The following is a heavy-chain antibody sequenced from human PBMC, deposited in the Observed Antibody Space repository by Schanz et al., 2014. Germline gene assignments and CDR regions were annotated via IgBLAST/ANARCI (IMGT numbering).Heavy chain of an antibody. V-gene: IGHV3-7*05. D-gene: IGHD3-9*01. J-gene: IGHJ4*02. CDR2: IKRDGSEK. Sequence: EVQLVESGGGLVQPGGSLRLSCAASGFSFSTYWMSWVRQAPGKGLEWVANIKRDGSEKNYLDSVKGRFTISRDNAKNSLFLQMNGLKTEDTAMYYCVREGSTTPVAGLRSFDWLGRFDYWGQGALVTVSS. CDR1: GFSFSTYW. CDR3: VREGSTTPVAGLRSFDWLGRFDY.